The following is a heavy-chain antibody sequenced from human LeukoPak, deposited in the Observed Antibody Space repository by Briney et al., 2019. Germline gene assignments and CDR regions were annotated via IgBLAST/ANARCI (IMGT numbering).Heavy chain of an antibody. CDR1: GGSISSGGYY. V-gene: IGHV4-31*03. CDR3: ARGGGNSWYYYYYMDV. D-gene: IGHD6-13*01. Sequence: SETLSLTCTVSGGSISSGGYYWSWIRQHPGKGLEWIGYIYYSGSTYYNPSLKSRVTISVDTSKNQFSLKLSSVTAADTAVYYCARGGGNSWYYYYYMDVWGKGTTVTVFS. J-gene: IGHJ6*03. CDR2: IYYSGST.